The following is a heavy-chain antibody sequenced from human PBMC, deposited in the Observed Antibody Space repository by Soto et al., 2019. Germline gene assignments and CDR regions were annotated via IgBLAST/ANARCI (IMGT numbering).Heavy chain of an antibody. CDR2: INAGNGNT. V-gene: IGHV1-3*01. D-gene: IGHD3-22*01. J-gene: IGHJ3*02. CDR1: GYTFTSYA. CDR3: ARDLLPTISDYYDSSGDYPDAFDI. Sequence: ASVKVSCKASGYTFTSYAMHWVRRAPGQRLEWMGWINAGNGNTKYSQKFQGRVTITRDTSASTAYMELSSLRSEDTAVYYCARDLLPTISDYYDSSGDYPDAFDIWGQGTMVTVSS.